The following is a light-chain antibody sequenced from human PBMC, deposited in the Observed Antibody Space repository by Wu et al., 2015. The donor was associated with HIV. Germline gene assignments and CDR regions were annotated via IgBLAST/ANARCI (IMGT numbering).Light chain of an antibody. V-gene: IGKV1-5*03. CDR1: QSISSW. Sequence: DIQMTQSPSTLSASVGDRVTITCRASQSISSWLAWYQQKPGKAPKLLTYKASSLESGVPSRFSGSGSGTEFTLTISSLQPDDFATYYCQQYNTYLALTFGGGTKVEIK. J-gene: IGKJ4*01. CDR3: QQYNTYLALT. CDR2: KAS.